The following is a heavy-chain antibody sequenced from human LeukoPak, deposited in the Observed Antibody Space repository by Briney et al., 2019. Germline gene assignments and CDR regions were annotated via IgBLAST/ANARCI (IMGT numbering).Heavy chain of an antibody. CDR2: IKQDGSEK. CDR3: AREVTPYY. Sequence: GGSLRLSCEASGFTFENYGMSWVRQVPGKGLEWVANIKQDGSEKYYVDSVKGRFTISRDNAKNSLFLQMNSLRAEDTAVYYCAREVTPYYWGQGTLVTVSS. J-gene: IGHJ4*02. V-gene: IGHV3-7*01. D-gene: IGHD4-23*01. CDR1: GFTFENYG.